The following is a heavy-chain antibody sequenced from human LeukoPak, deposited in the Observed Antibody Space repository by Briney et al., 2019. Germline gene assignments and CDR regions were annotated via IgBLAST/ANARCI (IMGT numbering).Heavy chain of an antibody. D-gene: IGHD3-10*01. V-gene: IGHV1-8*01. J-gene: IGHJ6*02. CDR2: MNPDSGNT. Sequence: GASVKVSCKTAGYTFTDYDIDWVRQATGQGLEYMGWMNPDSGNTGYAPQFQGRITMTRDNSIRTAYMELSSLRSDDTAVYYCARGRVRGVFGRDVWGQGTTVTVSS. CDR1: GYTFTDYD. CDR3: ARGRVRGVFGRDV.